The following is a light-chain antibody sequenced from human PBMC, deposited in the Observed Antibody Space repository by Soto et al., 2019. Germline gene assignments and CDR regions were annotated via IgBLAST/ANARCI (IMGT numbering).Light chain of an antibody. J-gene: IGKJ5*01. CDR3: MQALQTPIT. CDR2: LGS. CDR1: HILLHSNGYNY. Sequence: IVMTQSPLSLPVTPVEPSSISCRSSHILLHSNGYNYLDWYLQKPGQSPQLLIYLGSNRASGVPDRFSGSGSGTDFTLKISRVEAEDVGVYYCMQALQTPITFGQGTRLEI. V-gene: IGKV2-28*01.